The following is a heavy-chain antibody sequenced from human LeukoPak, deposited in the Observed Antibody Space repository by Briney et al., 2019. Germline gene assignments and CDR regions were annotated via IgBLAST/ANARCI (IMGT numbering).Heavy chain of an antibody. CDR1: GGSFSGYY. D-gene: IGHD7-27*01. Sequence: PSETLPLTCAVYGGSFSGYYWSWIRQPPGKGLEWIGEINHSGSTNYNPSLKSRVTISVDTSKNQFSLKLSSVTAADTAAYYCASLWDWFDPWGQGTLVTVSS. CDR3: ASLWDWFDP. CDR2: INHSGST. V-gene: IGHV4-34*01. J-gene: IGHJ5*02.